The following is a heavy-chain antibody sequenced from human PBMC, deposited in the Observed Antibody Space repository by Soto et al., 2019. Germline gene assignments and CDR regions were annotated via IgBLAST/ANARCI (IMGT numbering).Heavy chain of an antibody. CDR1: GFTFSSYA. D-gene: IGHD3-10*01. Sequence: GGSLRLSCAASGFTFSSYAMNWVRQAPGKGLEWASAVSGSGASRYYADSVKGRFTISRDNSKNTLYLQMNSLRAEDTAVYYCAKVPTPDTMVLGVIINYYDGMDVWGQGTTVTVSS. CDR2: VSGSGASR. J-gene: IGHJ6*02. CDR3: AKVPTPDTMVLGVIINYYDGMDV. V-gene: IGHV3-23*01.